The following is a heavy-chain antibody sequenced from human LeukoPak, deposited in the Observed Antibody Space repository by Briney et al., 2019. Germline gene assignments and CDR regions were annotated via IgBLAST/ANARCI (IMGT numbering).Heavy chain of an antibody. V-gene: IGHV4-61*09. J-gene: IGHJ6*03. Sequence: SETLSLTCTVSGGSISSGSYCWSWIRQPAGKGLEWIGHIHSSGSTNYNPSLKSRVTISVDTSKNQFSLKLSSVTAADTAVYYCARGRRGVVVPAAIATKNYYYYYYMDVWGKGTTVTVSS. D-gene: IGHD2-2*01. CDR1: GGSISSGSYC. CDR3: ARGRRGVVVPAAIATKNYYYYYYMDV. CDR2: IHSSGST.